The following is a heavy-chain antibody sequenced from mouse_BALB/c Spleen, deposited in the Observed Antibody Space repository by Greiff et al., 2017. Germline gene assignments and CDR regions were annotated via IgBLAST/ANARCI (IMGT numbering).Heavy chain of an antibody. Sequence: VQLQQSGAELVRPGSSVKISCKASGYEFSSYWMNWVKQRPGQGLEWIGQIYPGDGDTNYNGKFKGKATLTADKSSSTAYMQLSSLTSEDSAVYFCARSYDFVYAFVYWGQGTTPTVSS. D-gene: IGHD2-4*01. V-gene: IGHV1-80*01. CDR1: GYEFSSYW. CDR3: ARSYDFVYAFVY. J-gene: IGHJ2*01. CDR2: IYPGDGDT.